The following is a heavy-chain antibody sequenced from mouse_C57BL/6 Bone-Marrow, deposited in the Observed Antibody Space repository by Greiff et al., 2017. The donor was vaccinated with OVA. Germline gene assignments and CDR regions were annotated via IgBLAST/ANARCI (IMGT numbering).Heavy chain of an antibody. J-gene: IGHJ2*01. V-gene: IGHV5-17*01. Sequence: EVMLVESGGGLVKPGGSLKLSCAASGFTFSDYGMHWVRQAPEKGLEWVAYISSGSSTIYYADTEKGRFTISRDNAKNTLFLKMTSLRSEDTAMYYCAREGVFRYWGQGTTLTVSS. CDR1: GFTFSDYG. CDR2: ISSGSSTI. CDR3: AREGVFRY.